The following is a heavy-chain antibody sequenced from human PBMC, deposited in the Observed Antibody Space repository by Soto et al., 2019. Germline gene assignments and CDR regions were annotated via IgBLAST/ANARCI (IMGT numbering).Heavy chain of an antibody. CDR3: GRQGHYGMDV. Sequence: GESLKISCKGSGYSFTSYWISWVRQMPGKGLEWMGRIDPSDSYTNYSPSFQGHVTISADKSISTAYLQWSSLKASDTALYYCGRQGHYGMDVWGQGTTVTVSS. J-gene: IGHJ6*02. V-gene: IGHV5-10-1*01. CDR2: IDPSDSYT. CDR1: GYSFTSYW.